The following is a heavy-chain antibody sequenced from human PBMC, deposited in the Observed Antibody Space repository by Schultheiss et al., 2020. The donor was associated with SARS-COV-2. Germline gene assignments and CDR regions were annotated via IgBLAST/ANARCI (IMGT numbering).Heavy chain of an antibody. CDR3: ARSPRTRDFGVVIIRFDP. Sequence: ALVKVSCKASGYTFTGYYMHWVRQAPGQGLEWMGWINPNSGGTNYAQKFQGRVTMTRDTSISTAYMELSRLRSDDTAVYYCARSPRTRDFGVVIIRFDPWGQGTLVTVSS. D-gene: IGHD3-3*01. CDR2: INPNSGGT. V-gene: IGHV1-2*02. J-gene: IGHJ5*02. CDR1: GYTFTGYY.